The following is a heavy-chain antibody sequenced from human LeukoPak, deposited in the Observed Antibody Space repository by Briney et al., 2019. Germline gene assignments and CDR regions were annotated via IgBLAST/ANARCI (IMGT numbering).Heavy chain of an antibody. CDR3: ARGGQWLVGGLGY. Sequence: GGSLRLSCAASGFTFSSYAMSWVRQAPGKGLVWVSRINSDGSSTSYADSVKGRFTISRDNAKNTLYLQMNSLRAEDTAVYYCARGGQWLVGGLGYWGQGTLVTVSS. D-gene: IGHD6-19*01. CDR2: INSDGSST. V-gene: IGHV3-74*01. CDR1: GFTFSSYA. J-gene: IGHJ4*02.